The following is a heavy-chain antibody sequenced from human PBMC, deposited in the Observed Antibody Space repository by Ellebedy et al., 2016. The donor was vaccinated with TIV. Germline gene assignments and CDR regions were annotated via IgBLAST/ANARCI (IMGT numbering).Heavy chain of an antibody. CDR3: AKDSGRSGWYFDL. CDR1: GFTFSSYA. Sequence: PGGSLRLSCAASGFTFSSYALHWVRQAPGKGLEWVAVISYDAAYKDFADSVKGRFTISRDNSKNTLNVQMNSLRVEDTAVYYCAKDSGRSGWYFDLWGRGTLVTVSS. J-gene: IGHJ2*01. V-gene: IGHV3-30*07. CDR2: ISYDAAYK. D-gene: IGHD3-10*01.